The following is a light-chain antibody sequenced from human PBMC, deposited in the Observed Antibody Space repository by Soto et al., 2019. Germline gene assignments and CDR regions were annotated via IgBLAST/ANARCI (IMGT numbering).Light chain of an antibody. Sequence: DIQMTQSPSSLSASVGDRVTITCRASQNIDTYLNWYQQKSGKAPNLLIYAASTLQSGVPSRFSGSGSGTVFTLTISSLQPEDFAVYFCQQYGGSPPGYIFGQGTKLEIK. J-gene: IGKJ2*01. CDR3: QQYGGSPPGYI. CDR2: AAS. CDR1: QNIDTY. V-gene: IGKV1-39*01.